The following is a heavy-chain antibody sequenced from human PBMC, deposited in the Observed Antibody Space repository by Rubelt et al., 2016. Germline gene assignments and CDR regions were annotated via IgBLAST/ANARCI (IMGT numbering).Heavy chain of an antibody. CDR1: GYTFTSYG. CDR2: ISAYNGNT. Sequence: QVQLVQSGAEVKKPGASVKVSCKASGYTFTSYGISWVRQAPGQGLEWMGWISAYNGNTNYAQKLQGRVTMTTDTSTSTAYMELRSLRSDDTAGYYCARCRRAGGAVAGTWDYWGQGTLVTVSS. V-gene: IGHV1-18*01. J-gene: IGHJ4*02. CDR3: ARCRRAGGAVAGTWDY. D-gene: IGHD6-19*01.